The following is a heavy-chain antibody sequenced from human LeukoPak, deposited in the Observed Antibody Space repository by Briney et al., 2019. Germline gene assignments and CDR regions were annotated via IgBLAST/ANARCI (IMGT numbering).Heavy chain of an antibody. J-gene: IGHJ4*02. Sequence: SETLSLTCTVSGGSISNYYWSWIRQSAGEGLEWIGRIYSSGSTNFNPSLKSRVTMSVDTSNNQFSLKLSSVGAADTAVYYCARGSSGWYSIDYWGQGILVTVSS. CDR2: IYSSGST. CDR1: GGSISNYY. D-gene: IGHD6-19*01. V-gene: IGHV4-4*07. CDR3: ARGSSGWYSIDY.